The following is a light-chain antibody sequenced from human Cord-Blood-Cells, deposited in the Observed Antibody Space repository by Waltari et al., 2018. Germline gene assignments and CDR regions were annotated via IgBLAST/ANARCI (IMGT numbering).Light chain of an antibody. CDR2: WAS. V-gene: IGKV4-1*01. Sequence: DIVMTPSPDSLAVSLGERATINCKSSQSVLYSSNNKNYFALYKQKPGQPPKLPIYWASTRESGVPDRFSGSWSGTDFTLTISSLQAEDVAVYYCQQYYSTPLTFGVGTKVEIK. CDR1: QSVLYSSNNKNY. J-gene: IGKJ4*01. CDR3: QQYYSTPLT.